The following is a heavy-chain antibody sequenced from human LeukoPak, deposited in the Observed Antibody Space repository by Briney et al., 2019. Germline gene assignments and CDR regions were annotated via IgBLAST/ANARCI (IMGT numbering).Heavy chain of an antibody. D-gene: IGHD1-7*01. CDR2: IFYSGST. CDR1: GGSISSYY. V-gene: IGHV4-59*01. J-gene: IGHJ4*01. Sequence: SETLSLTCTVSGGSISSYYWSWIRQPPGKGLEWIGHIFYSGSTNYNPSLKSRVTVSVDTSKNQFSLELSSVTAADTAVYYCARAGGTNKELDYLVHGTLVTGSS. CDR3: ARAGGTNKELDY.